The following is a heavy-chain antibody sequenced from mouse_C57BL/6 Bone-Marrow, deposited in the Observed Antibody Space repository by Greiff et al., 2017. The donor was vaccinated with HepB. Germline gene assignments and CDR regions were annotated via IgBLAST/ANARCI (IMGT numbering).Heavy chain of an antibody. J-gene: IGHJ4*01. Sequence: QVHVKQSGAELVKPGASVKLSCKASGYTFTEYTIHWVKQRSGQGLEWIGWFYPGSGSIKYNEKFKDKATLTADKSSSTVYMELSRLTSEDSAVYFCARHPHYYGSSYPYAMDYWGQGTSVTVSS. CDR3: ARHPHYYGSSYPYAMDY. V-gene: IGHV1-62-2*01. D-gene: IGHD1-1*01. CDR2: FYPGSGSI. CDR1: GYTFTEYT.